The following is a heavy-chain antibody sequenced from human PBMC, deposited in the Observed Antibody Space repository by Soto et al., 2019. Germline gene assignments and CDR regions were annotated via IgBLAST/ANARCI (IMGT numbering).Heavy chain of an antibody. V-gene: IGHV4-34*01. CDR2: INHSGST. Sequence: QVQLQQWGAGLLKPSETLSLTCAVYGGSFSGYYWSWIRQPPGKGLEWIGEINHSGSTNYNPSLKSRVTISVDTSKNQFSLKLSSVTAADTAVYYCARFTVSTFGGVIESNAFDYGGQGTLVTVSS. D-gene: IGHD3-16*02. CDR3: ARFTVSTFGGVIESNAFDY. CDR1: GGSFSGYY. J-gene: IGHJ4*02.